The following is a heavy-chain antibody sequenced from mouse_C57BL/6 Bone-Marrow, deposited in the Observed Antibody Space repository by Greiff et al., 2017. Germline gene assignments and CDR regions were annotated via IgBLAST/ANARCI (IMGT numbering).Heavy chain of an antibody. CDR3: ARNPSYYSNSWFAY. V-gene: IGHV1-59*01. J-gene: IGHJ3*01. CDR2: IDPSDSYT. Sequence: VKLQQPGAELVRPGTSVTLSCKASGYTFTSYWMHWVKQRPGQGLEWIGVIDPSDSYTNYNQKFKGKATLTVDTSSSTAYMQLSSLTSEDSAVYYCARNPSYYSNSWFAYWGQGTLVTVSA. D-gene: IGHD2-5*01. CDR1: GYTFTSYW.